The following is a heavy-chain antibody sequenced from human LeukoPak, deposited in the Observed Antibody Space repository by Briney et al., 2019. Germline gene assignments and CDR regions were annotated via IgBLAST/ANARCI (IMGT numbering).Heavy chain of an antibody. CDR3: ATDRDYAFDH. Sequence: GGSLRLSCAASGFTFSSYAMHWVRQAPGKGLEWVAVISYDGSNKYYADSVKGRFTISRDNAKNSVFLQMNSLRDEDTAVYYCATDRDYAFDHWGQGTLVPVSS. D-gene: IGHD4-17*01. CDR1: GFTFSSYA. CDR2: ISYDGSNK. V-gene: IGHV3-30-3*01. J-gene: IGHJ4*02.